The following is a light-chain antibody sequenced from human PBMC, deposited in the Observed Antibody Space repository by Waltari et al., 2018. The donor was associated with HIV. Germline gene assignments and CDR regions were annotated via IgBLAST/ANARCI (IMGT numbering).Light chain of an antibody. CDR3: QQYNNWPGYT. CDR2: GES. V-gene: IGKV3-15*01. Sequence: EIVMTQSPATLSVSPGERATLSCRASQSVNSNLAWYQQKPGQAPRLLISGESTRATGIPARFSGSGSGTEFTLTITSLQSEDFAVYHCQQYNNWPGYTFGGGTKVEIK. J-gene: IGKJ4*01. CDR1: QSVNSN.